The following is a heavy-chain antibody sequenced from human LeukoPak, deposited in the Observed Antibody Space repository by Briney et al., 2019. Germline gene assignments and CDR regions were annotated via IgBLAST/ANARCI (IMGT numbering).Heavy chain of an antibody. CDR3: AKDRGGGNLDFDY. CDR2: ISGSGGRT. V-gene: IGHV3-23*01. D-gene: IGHD2-15*01. J-gene: IGHJ4*02. Sequence: GSLRLSCAASGFTFSSYAMTWVRQAPGKGLEWVSVISGSGGRTYYADSVKGRFTISSNNSKNTLYLQMSSLRAEDTAVYYCAKDRGGGNLDFDYWGQGTLVTVSS. CDR1: GFTFSSYA.